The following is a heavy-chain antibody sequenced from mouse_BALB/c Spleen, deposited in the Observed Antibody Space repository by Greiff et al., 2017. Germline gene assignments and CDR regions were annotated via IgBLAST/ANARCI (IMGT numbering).Heavy chain of an antibody. V-gene: IGHV1-7*01. J-gene: IGHJ1*01. CDR1: GYTFTSYW. CDR2: INPSTGYT. CDR3: ARGRGYFDV. Sequence: QVQLQQSGAELVKPGASVKMSCKASGYTFTSYWMHWVKQRPGQGLEWIGYINPSTGYTEYNQKFKDKATLTADKSSSTAYMQLSSLTSEDSAVYYCARGRGYFDVWGAGTTVTVSS.